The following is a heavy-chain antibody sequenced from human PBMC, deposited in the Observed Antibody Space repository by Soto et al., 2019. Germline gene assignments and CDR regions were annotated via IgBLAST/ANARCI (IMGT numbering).Heavy chain of an antibody. D-gene: IGHD1-1*01. CDR3: TKDYGYNDGTYYLYFGMDG. Sequence: GGSLTLSSSASGFTFCGLHLHRDRQAPGKGLEWVADISYDGSNEYYEVHVKGSITISRNNSTNSLFLHMNRPNPTAVDYYSSTKDYGYNDGTYYLYFGMDGWGQGTTGTVSS. CDR2: ISYDGSNE. V-gene: IGHV3-30*18. CDR1: GFTFCGLH. J-gene: IGHJ6*02.